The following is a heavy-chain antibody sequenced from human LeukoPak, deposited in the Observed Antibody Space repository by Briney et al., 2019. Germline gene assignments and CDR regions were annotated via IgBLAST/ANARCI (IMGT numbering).Heavy chain of an antibody. J-gene: IGHJ4*02. D-gene: IGHD2-15*01. Sequence: GSLRLSCAVSGFTFSSYSMNWVRQAPGKGLEWVSSISGSSSYIYYADSVKGRFTISRDNARNSLYLQMNSLRAEDTAVYYCARDSQAYCSGGRCSMFDYWGQGNLVTVSS. CDR1: GFTFSSYS. CDR2: ISGSSSYI. V-gene: IGHV3-21*01. CDR3: ARDSQAYCSGGRCSMFDY.